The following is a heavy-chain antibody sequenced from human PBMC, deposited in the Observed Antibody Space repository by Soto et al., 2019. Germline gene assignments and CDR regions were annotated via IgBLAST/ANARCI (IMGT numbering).Heavy chain of an antibody. CDR1: GFTFSSYS. V-gene: IGHV3-21*01. CDR2: ISSSSSYI. Sequence: EVQLVESGGGLVKPGGSLRLSCAASGFTFSSYSMNWVRQAPGKGLEWVSSISSSSSYIYHADSVKGRFTISRDNAKNSLYLQMNSLRAEDTAVYYCARAGGMVRGVITAGFDYWGQGTLVTVSS. J-gene: IGHJ4*02. CDR3: ARAGGMVRGVITAGFDY. D-gene: IGHD3-10*01.